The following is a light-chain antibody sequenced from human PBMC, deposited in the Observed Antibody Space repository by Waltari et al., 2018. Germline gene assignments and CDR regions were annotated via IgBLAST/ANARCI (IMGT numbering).Light chain of an antibody. V-gene: IGKV1-5*01. Sequence: IAMTQSPSTLSASVGDSVTITCRASQNIGTWVAWYQQKPGKAPKLLIFYGSTLESGVPSRFSGSASGTDFTLTINSLQPDDFASYFCQQYNSYLSSFGQGTKLEI. CDR1: QNIGTW. CDR2: YGS. CDR3: QQYNSYLSS. J-gene: IGKJ2*01.